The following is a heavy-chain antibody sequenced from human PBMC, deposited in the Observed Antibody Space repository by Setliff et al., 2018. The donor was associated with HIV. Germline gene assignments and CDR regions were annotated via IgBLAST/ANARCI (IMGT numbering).Heavy chain of an antibody. J-gene: IGHJ6*03. CDR1: GYIFTGFG. D-gene: IGHD6-13*01. CDR2: ISAYNGNR. Sequence: ASVKVSCKTSGYIFTGFGLTWVRQAPGQGLEWMGWISAYNGNRNYAQKVQDGVTMTTDTSTRTAYMELRSLRSDDTAVYYCARDSTYSSSWYSSGYYYYMDVWGKGTTVTVSS. CDR3: ARDSTYSSSWYSSGYYYYMDV. V-gene: IGHV1-18*01.